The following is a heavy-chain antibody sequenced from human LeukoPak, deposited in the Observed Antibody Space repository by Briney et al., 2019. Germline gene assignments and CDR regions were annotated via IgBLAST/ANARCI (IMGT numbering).Heavy chain of an antibody. D-gene: IGHD2-2*01. V-gene: IGHV4-61*08. CDR1: GGSISSGGYY. Sequence: SETLSLTCTVSGGSISSGGYYWSWIRQPPGKGLEWIGYIYYSGSTNYNPSLKSRVTISVDTSKNQFSLKLSSVTAADTAVYYCARAGRDRQPFYFDYWGQGTLVTVSS. CDR2: IYYSGST. J-gene: IGHJ4*02. CDR3: ARAGRDRQPFYFDY.